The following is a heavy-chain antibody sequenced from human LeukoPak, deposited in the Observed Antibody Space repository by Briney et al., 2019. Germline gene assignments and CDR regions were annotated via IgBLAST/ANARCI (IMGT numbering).Heavy chain of an antibody. CDR1: GYTFTSYG. J-gene: IGHJ3*02. Sequence: ASVKVSCKASGYTFTSYGISWVRQAPGQGLEWMGWISAYNGNTNYAQKLQGRVTMTTDTSTSTAYMELRSLRSDDTAVYCCARDGYYDSSGYYTDAFDIWGQGTMVTVSS. CDR3: ARDGYYDSSGYYTDAFDI. D-gene: IGHD3-22*01. V-gene: IGHV1-18*01. CDR2: ISAYNGNT.